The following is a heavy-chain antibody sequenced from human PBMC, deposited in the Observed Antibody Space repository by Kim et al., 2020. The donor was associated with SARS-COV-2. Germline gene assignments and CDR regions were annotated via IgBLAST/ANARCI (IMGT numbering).Heavy chain of an antibody. Sequence: SGPTLVKATQTLTLTCTFSGFSLSTRGVGVGWIRQPPGKALEWLALIYWDDDKRYRPSLKSRLTISKDTSKNQVVLTMTNVDPVDTATYYCAHRAYYDFWSKAFDIWGQGTMVTVSS. CDR1: GFSLSTRGVG. CDR2: IYWDDDK. V-gene: IGHV2-5*02. CDR3: AHRAYYDFWSKAFDI. J-gene: IGHJ3*02. D-gene: IGHD3-3*01.